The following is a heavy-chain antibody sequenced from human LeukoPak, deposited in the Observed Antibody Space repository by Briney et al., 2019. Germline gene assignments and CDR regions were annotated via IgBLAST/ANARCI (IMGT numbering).Heavy chain of an antibody. CDR2: INHSGST. CDR1: GGSFSGYY. Sequence: SETLSLTCAVYGGSFSGYYWSWIRQPPGKGLEWIGEINHSGSTNYNPSLKSRVAISIDTSKNQFSLKLTSVTTADTAVYYCARDLVTVTKGFDIWGLGTMVSVSS. J-gene: IGHJ3*02. V-gene: IGHV4-34*01. D-gene: IGHD4-17*01. CDR3: ARDLVTVTKGFDI.